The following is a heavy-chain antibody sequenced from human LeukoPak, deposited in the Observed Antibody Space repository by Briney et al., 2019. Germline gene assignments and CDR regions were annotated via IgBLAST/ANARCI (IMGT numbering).Heavy chain of an antibody. D-gene: IGHD3-16*01. Sequence: ASVKVSCKASGYTFTSYVISWVRQAPRQGLEWMGWISAYNGNTNYAQKLQGRVTMTTDTSTSTAYMELRSLRSDDTAVYYCARVPSRVGVFDYWGQGTLVTASS. J-gene: IGHJ4*02. V-gene: IGHV1-18*01. CDR3: ARVPSRVGVFDY. CDR1: GYTFTSYV. CDR2: ISAYNGNT.